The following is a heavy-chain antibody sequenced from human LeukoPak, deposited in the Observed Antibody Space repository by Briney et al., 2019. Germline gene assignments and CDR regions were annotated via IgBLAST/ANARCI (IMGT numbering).Heavy chain of an antibody. J-gene: IGHJ4*02. V-gene: IGHV3-30*03. CDR1: GFTFSSYG. D-gene: IGHD2-15*01. CDR2: ISYDGSNK. Sequence: GGSLRLSCAASGFTFSSYGMHWVRQAPGKGLEWVAVISYDGSNKYYADSVKGRFTISRDNAKNSLYLQMNSLRAEDTAVYYCASLDCSGGSCYSSVNYWGQGTLVTVSS. CDR3: ASLDCSGGSCYSSVNY.